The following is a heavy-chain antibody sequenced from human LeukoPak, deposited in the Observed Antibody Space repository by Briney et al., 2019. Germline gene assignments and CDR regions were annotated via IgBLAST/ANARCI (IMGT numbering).Heavy chain of an antibody. J-gene: IGHJ4*02. CDR3: AKDIGSSSLFDY. CDR1: GFTFDDYA. V-gene: IGHV3-9*01. Sequence: PGGSLRPSCAASGFTFDDYAMHWVRQAPGKGLEWVSGISWNSGSIGYADSVKGRFTISRDNAKNSLYLQMNSLRAEDTALYYCAKDIGSSSLFDYWGQGTLVTVSS. CDR2: ISWNSGSI. D-gene: IGHD6-6*01.